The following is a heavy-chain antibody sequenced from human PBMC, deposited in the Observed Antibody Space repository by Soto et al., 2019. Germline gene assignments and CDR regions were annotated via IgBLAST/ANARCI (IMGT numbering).Heavy chain of an antibody. D-gene: IGHD3-16*01. J-gene: IGHJ6*02. CDR2: INSDGSST. CDR3: ATDGSYAQHV. Sequence: EGSLRLSCAASGFTFSSNWMHWVRQAPGKGLVWVSHINSDGSSTTYADSVRGRFTISRDNAKNTVYLQMNSLRAEDTAVYYCATDGSYAQHVWGQGTTVTVSS. V-gene: IGHV3-74*03. CDR1: GFTFSSNW.